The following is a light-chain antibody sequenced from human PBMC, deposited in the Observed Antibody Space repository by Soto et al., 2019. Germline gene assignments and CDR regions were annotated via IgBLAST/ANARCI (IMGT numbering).Light chain of an antibody. V-gene: IGLV2-23*02. J-gene: IGLJ2*01. CDR3: CSFAGGSTYVV. Sequence: QSALTQPASASGSPGQSITISCIGTSSDVGNYELVSWYQQLPGKAPKLIIYEVTKRPSGVPNRFSGSKSGNTASLTISGLLAEDEADYHCCSFAGGSTYVVFGGGTKVTVL. CDR2: EVT. CDR1: SSDVGNYEL.